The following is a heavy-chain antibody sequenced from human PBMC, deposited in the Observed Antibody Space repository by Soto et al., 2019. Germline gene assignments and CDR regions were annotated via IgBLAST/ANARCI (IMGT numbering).Heavy chain of an antibody. V-gene: IGHV1-69*13. J-gene: IGHJ4*02. D-gene: IGHD6-13*01. CDR1: GGTFSSYA. Sequence: ASVKVSCKASGGTFSSYAISWVRQAPGQGLEWMGGIIPIFGTANYAQKFQGRVTITADESTSTAYMELRSLRSEDTAVYYCARHQGGFSSSWYYFDYWGQGTLVTVSS. CDR2: IIPIFGTA. CDR3: ARHQGGFSSSWYYFDY.